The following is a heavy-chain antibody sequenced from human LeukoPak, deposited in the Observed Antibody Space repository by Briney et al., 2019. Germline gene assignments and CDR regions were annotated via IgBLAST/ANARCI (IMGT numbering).Heavy chain of an antibody. CDR3: AGEVGAENWFDP. CDR2: VNPNSGNT. J-gene: IGHJ5*02. D-gene: IGHD1-26*01. V-gene: IGHV1-8*01. Sequence: ASVKVSCKASGYTFTSSDINWVRQATGQGLEWMGCVNPNSGNTAYAQKFQGRVTVTRDTSISTAYMELSSLRFDDTAVYYCAGEVGAENWFDPWGQGTLVTVSS. CDR1: GYTFTSSD.